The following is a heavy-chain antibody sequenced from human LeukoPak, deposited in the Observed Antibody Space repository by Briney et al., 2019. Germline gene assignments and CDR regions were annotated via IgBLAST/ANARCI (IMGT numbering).Heavy chain of an antibody. J-gene: IGHJ6*02. CDR2: TYYRSKWYN. D-gene: IGHD5-24*01. CDR1: GDSVSSNSAA. CDR3: ARERWLQPGYSCYGMDV. Sequence: PSQTLSLTCAISGDSVSSNSAAWNWLRQSPSRGLEWLGRTYYRSKWYNDYAVSVKSRITVNPDTSKNQFSLQLSSVTPEDTALYYCARERWLQPGYSCYGMDVWGQGTTVTVSS. V-gene: IGHV6-1*01.